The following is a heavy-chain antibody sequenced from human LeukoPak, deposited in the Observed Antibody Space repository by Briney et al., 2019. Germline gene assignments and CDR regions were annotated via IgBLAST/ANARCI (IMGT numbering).Heavy chain of an antibody. J-gene: IGHJ6*02. V-gene: IGHV3-30*02. CDR3: ASPLRLGELSPPDV. CDR2: IRYDGSNK. Sequence: GGSLRLSCAASGFTFSSYGMYWVRQAPGKGLEWVAFIRYDGSNKYYADSVKGRFTISRDNSKNTLYLQMNSLRAEDTAVYYCASPLRLGELSPPDVWGQGTTVTVSS. CDR1: GFTFSSYG. D-gene: IGHD3-16*02.